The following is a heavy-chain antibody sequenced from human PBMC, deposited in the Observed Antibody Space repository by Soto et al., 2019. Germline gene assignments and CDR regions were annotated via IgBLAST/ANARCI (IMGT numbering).Heavy chain of an antibody. CDR1: GFTFSNAW. CDR3: TTDLYDILTGNYYYYYGMDV. J-gene: IGHJ6*02. V-gene: IGHV3-15*07. Sequence: PGGSLRLSCAASGFTFSNAWMNWVRQAPGKGLEWVGRIKSKTDGGTTDYAAPVKGRFTISRDDSKNTLYLQMNSLKTEDTAVYYCTTDLYDILTGNYYYYYGMDVWGQGTTVTVSS. D-gene: IGHD3-9*01. CDR2: IKSKTDGGTT.